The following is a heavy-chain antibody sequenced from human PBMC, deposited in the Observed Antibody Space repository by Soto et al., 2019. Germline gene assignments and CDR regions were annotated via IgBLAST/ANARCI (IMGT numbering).Heavy chain of an antibody. Sequence: QVQLVQSGAEVKKPGSSVKVSCMASGGTFSSYAISWVRQAPGQGLQWMGGIISIFGTADYAQKFQGRVTITADESTSTAYMELSSLRSEDTAVYYCASHSGSSPEGRYYYGMDVWGQGTTVTVSS. J-gene: IGHJ6*02. V-gene: IGHV1-69*12. CDR2: IISIFGTA. CDR1: GGTFSSYA. D-gene: IGHD1-26*01. CDR3: ASHSGSSPEGRYYYGMDV.